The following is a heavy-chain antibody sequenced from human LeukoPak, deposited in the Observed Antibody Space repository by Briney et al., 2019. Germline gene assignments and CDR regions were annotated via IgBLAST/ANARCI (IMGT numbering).Heavy chain of an antibody. V-gene: IGHV3-48*04. Sequence: GGSLRLSCAASGFTFSSYGVNWVRQAPGKGLEWVSYISSSSSIIKYADSVKGRFTISRDNAKNSLYLQMNSLRAEDTAVYYCARGGEWLPQDYWGQGTLVTVSS. CDR1: GFTFSSYG. CDR3: ARGGEWLPQDY. D-gene: IGHD6-19*01. CDR2: ISSSSSII. J-gene: IGHJ4*02.